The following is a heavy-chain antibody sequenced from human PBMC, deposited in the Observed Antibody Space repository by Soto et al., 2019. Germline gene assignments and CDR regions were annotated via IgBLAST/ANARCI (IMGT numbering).Heavy chain of an antibody. Sequence: GGSLRLSCTTSGFTFGDYAMSWFRQAPGRGLEWIGYIRSNTYGGTTEYAASVKGRFTISRDDSKRVAHLQMNSLETEDTAVYFCARRKYLDYWGQGTLVTVSS. V-gene: IGHV3-49*03. CDR3: ARRKYLDY. J-gene: IGHJ4*02. CDR2: IRSNTYGGTT. CDR1: GFTFGDYA. D-gene: IGHD6-6*01.